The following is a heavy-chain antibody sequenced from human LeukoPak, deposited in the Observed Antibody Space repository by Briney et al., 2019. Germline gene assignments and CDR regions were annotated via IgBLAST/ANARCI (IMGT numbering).Heavy chain of an antibody. Sequence: SETLSLTCAVYGGSFSGYYWSWIRQPPGKGLEWIGEINHSGSTNYNPSLKSRVTISVDTSKNQFSLKLSSVTAADTAVYYCARHGFKFGESRKVFDYWGQGTLVTVSS. CDR2: INHSGST. CDR1: GGSFSGYY. J-gene: IGHJ4*02. D-gene: IGHD3-10*01. V-gene: IGHV4-34*01. CDR3: ARHGFKFGESRKVFDY.